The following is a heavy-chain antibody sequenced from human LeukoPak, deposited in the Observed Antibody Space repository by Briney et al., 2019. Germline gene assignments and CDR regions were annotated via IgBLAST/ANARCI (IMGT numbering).Heavy chain of an antibody. D-gene: IGHD6-13*01. CDR1: GFTFSSYW. CDR3: ARDRTSVIAAAGNWFDP. Sequence: PGESLRLSCAASGFTFSSYWMSWVRQAPGKGLEWVANIKQDGSEKYYVDSVKGRFTISRDNAKNSLYLQMNSLRAEDTAVYYCARDRTSVIAAAGNWFDPWGQGTLVTVSS. CDR2: IKQDGSEK. J-gene: IGHJ5*02. V-gene: IGHV3-7*01.